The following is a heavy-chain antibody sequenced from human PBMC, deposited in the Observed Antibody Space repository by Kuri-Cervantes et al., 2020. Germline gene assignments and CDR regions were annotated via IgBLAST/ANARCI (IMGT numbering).Heavy chain of an antibody. J-gene: IGHJ3*02. CDR2: ISYDGSNK. D-gene: IGHD1-26*01. CDR3: ARHSSGSYGPFHAFDI. Sequence: GGSLRLSCAASGFTFSSYGMHWVRQAPGKGLEWVAVISYDGSNKYYADSVKGRFTISRDNSKNTLYLQMNSLRAEDTAVYYCARHSSGSYGPFHAFDIWGQGTMVTVSS. CDR1: GFTFSSYG. V-gene: IGHV3-30*19.